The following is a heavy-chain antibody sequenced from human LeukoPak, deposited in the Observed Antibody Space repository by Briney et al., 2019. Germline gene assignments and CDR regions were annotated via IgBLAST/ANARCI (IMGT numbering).Heavy chain of an antibody. Sequence: PGGSLRLSCAASGFTFSSYAMSWVRQAPGKGLEWVSAISGSGGSTYYADSVKGRFTIPRDNSKNTLYLQMNSLRAEDTAVYYCAKDSSGYLSNDYWGQGTLVTVSS. CDR2: ISGSGGST. CDR3: AKDSSGYLSNDY. J-gene: IGHJ4*02. V-gene: IGHV3-23*01. CDR1: GFTFSSYA. D-gene: IGHD3-22*01.